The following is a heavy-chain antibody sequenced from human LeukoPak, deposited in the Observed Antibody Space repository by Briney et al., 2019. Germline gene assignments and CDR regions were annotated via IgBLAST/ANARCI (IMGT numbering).Heavy chain of an antibody. CDR3: AREALYGSGAFDY. CDR2: IIPILGIA. D-gene: IGHD3-10*01. Sequence: SVKVSCKASGGTFSSYAISWVRQAPGQGLEWMGRIIPILGIANYAQKFQGRVTITADKSTSTAYMELNSLRAEDTAVYYCAREALYGSGAFDYWGQGTLVTVSS. J-gene: IGHJ4*02. V-gene: IGHV1-69*04. CDR1: GGTFSSYA.